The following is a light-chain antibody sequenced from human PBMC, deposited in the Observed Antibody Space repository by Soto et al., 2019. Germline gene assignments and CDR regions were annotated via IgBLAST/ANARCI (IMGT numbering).Light chain of an antibody. Sequence: EGMFTHSPATLSLSLGERATLSCMASQGISDYLAWYQQKPGQAPRLLIYEASKRATGIPARFSGSGSGTDFTLTISSLEPEDFAVYYCQQCGNWPLTFGGGTKVDIK. V-gene: IGKV3-11*01. CDR3: QQCGNWPLT. CDR2: EAS. J-gene: IGKJ4*01. CDR1: QGISDY.